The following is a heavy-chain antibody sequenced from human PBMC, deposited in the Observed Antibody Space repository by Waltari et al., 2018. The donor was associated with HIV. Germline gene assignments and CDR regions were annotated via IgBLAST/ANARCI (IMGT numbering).Heavy chain of an antibody. D-gene: IGHD4-17*01. Sequence: QVQLQESGPGLVKPSETLSLTCTVSGGSISSYYWSWIRQPPGKGLEWIGYIYYSGSTNYNPSLKRRVTISVDTSKNQFSLKLSSVTAADTAVYYCARVDYGPNPYGMDVWGQGTTVTVSS. J-gene: IGHJ6*02. CDR1: GGSISSYY. CDR2: IYYSGST. CDR3: ARVDYGPNPYGMDV. V-gene: IGHV4-59*01.